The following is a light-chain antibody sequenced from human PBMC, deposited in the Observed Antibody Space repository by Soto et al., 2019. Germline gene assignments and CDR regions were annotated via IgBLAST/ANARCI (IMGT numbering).Light chain of an antibody. Sequence: DIVLTQAPDTLSLSPGERATLSCRASQSVDNYLAWYQQKPGQAPRLLLYGASHRATGIPTRFSGSGSGTDFTLTISSLEPEDFAVYYCQQRSKWPTTFGQGTKVEIK. V-gene: IGKV3-11*01. CDR2: GAS. J-gene: IGKJ1*01. CDR3: QQRSKWPTT. CDR1: QSVDNY.